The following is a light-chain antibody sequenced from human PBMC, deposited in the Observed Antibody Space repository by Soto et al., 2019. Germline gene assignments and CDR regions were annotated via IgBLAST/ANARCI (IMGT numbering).Light chain of an antibody. Sequence: DIQMTQSPSSLSASVGDRVTITCQASQDIRNYVNWYQQTPGKAPKLLIYDASNLETGAPSRFSGSRTGKDFTFTITSLQPEDVGVYYCQQYDTLPPTFGGGTKAEIK. V-gene: IGKV1-33*01. J-gene: IGKJ4*01. CDR3: QQYDTLPPT. CDR1: QDIRNY. CDR2: DAS.